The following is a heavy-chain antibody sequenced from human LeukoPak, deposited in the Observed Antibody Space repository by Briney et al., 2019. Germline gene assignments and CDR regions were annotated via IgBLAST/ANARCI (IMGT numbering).Heavy chain of an antibody. CDR2: INHSGST. D-gene: IGHD3-9*01. J-gene: IGHJ4*02. V-gene: IGHV4-34*01. CDR1: GGSFSGNY. Sequence: PSETLSLTCAVYGGSFSGNYWSWIRQPPGKGLEWIGEINHSGSTNYNPSLKSRVTISVDTSKNQFSLKLSSVTAADTAVYYCARHLVDILTGYYSDWGQGTLVTVSS. CDR3: ARHLVDILTGYYSD.